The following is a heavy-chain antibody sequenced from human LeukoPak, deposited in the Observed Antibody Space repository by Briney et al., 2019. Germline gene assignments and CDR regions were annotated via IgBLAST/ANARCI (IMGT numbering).Heavy chain of an antibody. D-gene: IGHD6-19*01. Sequence: SETLSLTCTVSGGSISSYYWSWIRQPPGKGLEWIGEIYHSGSTNYNPSLQSRVTISVDKSNNHFSLRLTSVTAADTAVYYCATNGWYCLDHWGQGALVTVSS. CDR3: ATNGWYCLDH. J-gene: IGHJ1*01. V-gene: IGHV4-59*08. CDR2: IYHSGST. CDR1: GGSISSYY.